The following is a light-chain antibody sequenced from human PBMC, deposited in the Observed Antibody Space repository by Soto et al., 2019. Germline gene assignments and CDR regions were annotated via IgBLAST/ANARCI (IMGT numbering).Light chain of an antibody. CDR2: GAS. J-gene: IGKJ1*01. CDR3: QQYGSSGT. V-gene: IGKV3-20*01. Sequence: EIVLTQSPATRSLSPGERVTLSCRASQSVDISLAWYQQKPGQAPRLLIYGASNRATGIPDRFIGSGSGTDFTLTISRMEPEDFAVYYCQQYGSSGTFCQGTKVDIK. CDR1: QSVDIS.